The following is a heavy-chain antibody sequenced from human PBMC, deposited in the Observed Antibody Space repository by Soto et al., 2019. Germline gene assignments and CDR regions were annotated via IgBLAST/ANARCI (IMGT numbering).Heavy chain of an antibody. D-gene: IGHD3-10*01. CDR2: IYYSGKT. V-gene: IGHV4-39*01. Sequence: SETLSLTCTVSGDSISSSTYSWGWIRQPPGKGLEYIGTIYYSGKTYYNWPLESRVTMSLDTSKNQFSLRLTSVTAAATAVYYCARGGGRMRYYYGSGNAFDYWGQGTLVTVSS. CDR1: GDSISSSTYS. J-gene: IGHJ4*02. CDR3: ARGGGRMRYYYGSGNAFDY.